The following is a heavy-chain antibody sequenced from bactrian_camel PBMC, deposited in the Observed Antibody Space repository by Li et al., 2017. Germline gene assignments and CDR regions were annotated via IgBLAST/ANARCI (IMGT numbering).Heavy chain of an antibody. J-gene: IGHJ4*01. V-gene: IGHV3S1*01. CDR1: GYTGSSNC. CDR3: SSDIKRRPRFNWCADY. Sequence: HVQLVESGGGSVQAGGSLRLSCAASGYTGSSNCMGWFRQAPGKEREGVAAIYSEGGTTYYSDSVKGRFTISQDNTKNRMFLQMNSLKIEDTGLYYCSSDIKRRPRFNWCADYWGPGTQVTVS. D-gene: IGHD1*01. CDR2: IYSEGGTT.